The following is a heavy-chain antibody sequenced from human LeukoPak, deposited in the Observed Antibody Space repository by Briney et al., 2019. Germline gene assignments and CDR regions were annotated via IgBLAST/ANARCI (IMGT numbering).Heavy chain of an antibody. Sequence: GGALRLSCAVSGFTFDSFSMNWVRQAPGKGLEWISYFNAGSHSTYYADSVKGRFTVSRDNAKNSLYLRMNSLRVEDTAIYYCARNTRFLPSYIPEVMDVWGLGTTVIVS. J-gene: IGHJ6*02. V-gene: IGHV3-48*01. CDR3: ARNTRFLPSYIPEVMDV. D-gene: IGHD2/OR15-2a*01. CDR2: FNAGSHST. CDR1: GFTFDSFS.